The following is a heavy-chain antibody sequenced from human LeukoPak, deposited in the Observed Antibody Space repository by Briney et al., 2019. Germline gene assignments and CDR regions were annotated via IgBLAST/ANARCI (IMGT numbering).Heavy chain of an antibody. CDR2: IKQDASEK. V-gene: IGHV3-7*04. CDR1: GFTFSSYD. Sequence: PGGSLRLSCVVSGFTFSSYDMNWVRQAPGKGLEWVATIKQDASEKYYVDSVRGRFTISRDNAKNSLFLQMNSLRAEDTALYFCARGRYCSSSSCYAGAYDIWGQGTMVTVSS. CDR3: ARGRYCSSSSCYAGAYDI. J-gene: IGHJ3*02. D-gene: IGHD2-2*01.